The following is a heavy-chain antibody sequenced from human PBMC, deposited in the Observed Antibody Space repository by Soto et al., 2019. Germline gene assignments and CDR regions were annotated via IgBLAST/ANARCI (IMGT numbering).Heavy chain of an antibody. J-gene: IGHJ4*02. Sequence: EVRLVESGGGLIQPGGSLRLSCAASELTLSSNYMTWVRQAPGKGLEWVSLIYSDGRTYHADSVKGRFTISRDDFRNTAYLQMNSLRAEDTAVYYGARAYGAGSYFCDYWGQGTPVTVSS. D-gene: IGHD3-10*01. CDR3: ARAYGAGSYFCDY. CDR1: ELTLSSNY. CDR2: IYSDGRT. V-gene: IGHV3-53*01.